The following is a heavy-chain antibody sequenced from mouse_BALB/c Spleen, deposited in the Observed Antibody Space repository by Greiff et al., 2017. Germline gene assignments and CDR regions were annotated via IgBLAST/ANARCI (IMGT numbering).Heavy chain of an antibody. J-gene: IGHJ4*01. CDR3: AITTMITTRDAMDY. CDR1: GYTFTSYW. Sequence: QVQLKESGAELAKPGASVKMSCKASGYTFTSYWMHWVKQRPGQGLEWIGYINPSTGYTEYNQKFKDKATLTADKSSSTSYMQLSSLTSEDSAVYYCAITTMITTRDAMDYWGQGTSVTVSS. CDR2: INPSTGYT. D-gene: IGHD2-4*01. V-gene: IGHV1-7*01.